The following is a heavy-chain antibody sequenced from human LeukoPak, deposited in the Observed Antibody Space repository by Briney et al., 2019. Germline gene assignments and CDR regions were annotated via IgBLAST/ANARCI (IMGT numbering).Heavy chain of an antibody. Sequence: ASVKVSCKASGYTFSNHGISWVRQAPGQGLEWMGWISGYKGYTKYAQKFQSRVAMTTDTSTNTAYMELRSLTSDDTAVYYCARDVDTMSTTMFDYWGQGTLVTVSS. CDR2: ISGYKGYT. V-gene: IGHV1-18*01. J-gene: IGHJ4*02. CDR1: GYTFSNHG. D-gene: IGHD5/OR15-5a*01. CDR3: ARDVDTMSTTMFDY.